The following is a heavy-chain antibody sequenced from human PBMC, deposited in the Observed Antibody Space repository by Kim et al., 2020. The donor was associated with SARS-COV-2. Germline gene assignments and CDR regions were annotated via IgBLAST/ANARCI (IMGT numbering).Heavy chain of an antibody. J-gene: IGHJ6*02. CDR3: ARGFPSPYSSSWYDTLLTYYYYYYGMDV. D-gene: IGHD6-13*01. CDR2: INPSGGST. CDR1: GYTFTSYY. V-gene: IGHV1-46*01. Sequence: ASVKVSCKASGYTFTSYYMHWVRQAPGQGLEWMGIINPSGGSTSYAQKFQGRVTMTRDTSTSTVYMELSSLRSEDTAVYYCARGFPSPYSSSWYDTLLTYYYYYYGMDVWGQGTTVTVSS.